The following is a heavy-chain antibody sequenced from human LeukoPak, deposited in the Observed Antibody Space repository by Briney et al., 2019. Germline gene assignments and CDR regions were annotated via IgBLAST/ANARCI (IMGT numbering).Heavy chain of an antibody. V-gene: IGHV4-4*02. CDR3: ARASTTVWAFDI. Sequence: SETLSLTCAVSGGSISSSNWWSWVRQPPGKGLEWIGEIYHSGSTNYNPSLKSRVTISVDKSKNQFSLKLSSVTAADTVVYYCARASTTVWAFDIWGQGTMVTASS. J-gene: IGHJ3*02. CDR2: IYHSGST. CDR1: GGSISSSNW. D-gene: IGHD4-17*01.